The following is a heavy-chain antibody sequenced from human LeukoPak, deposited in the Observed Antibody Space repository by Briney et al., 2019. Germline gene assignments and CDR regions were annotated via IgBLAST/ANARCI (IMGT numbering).Heavy chain of an antibody. CDR3: ARGFYGGYYYYYYMDV. CDR2: IYPGDSDT. J-gene: IGHJ6*03. V-gene: IGHV5-51*01. CDR1: GYSFTTYW. Sequence: GESLKISCQGSGYSFTTYWIGWVRQMPGKGLEWMGIIYPGDSDTRYSPSFEGQVTISADRSISTAYLQWSSLKASDTAMYYCARGFYGGYYYYYYMDVWGKGTTVTVSS. D-gene: IGHD4/OR15-4a*01.